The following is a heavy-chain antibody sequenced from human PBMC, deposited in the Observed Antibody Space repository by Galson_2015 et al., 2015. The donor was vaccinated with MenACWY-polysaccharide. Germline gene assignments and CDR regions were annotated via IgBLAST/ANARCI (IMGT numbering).Heavy chain of an antibody. CDR3: ARENLRYGSPAEIDW. J-gene: IGHJ4*02. CDR1: GFAFSSYS. Sequence: SLRLSCAASGFAFSSYSMNWVRQAPGKGLEWVSYSSSTSSTIYYADSVKGRFTISRDNAKNSLYLQMNSLRAEDTAVYYCARENLRYGSPAEIDWWGQGTLVTVSS. V-gene: IGHV3-48*01. D-gene: IGHD3-10*01. CDR2: SSSTSSTI.